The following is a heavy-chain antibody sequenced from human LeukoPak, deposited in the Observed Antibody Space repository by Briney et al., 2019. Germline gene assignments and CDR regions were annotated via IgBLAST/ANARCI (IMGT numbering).Heavy chain of an antibody. Sequence: GGALRLSCADSGFTLSSHWMSWVRQAPGKGLERVANIKQDGSEKYYVDSVKGRFTISRDNAKNSLYLQMDSLRAEDTAVYYCARSPWGIAAYYMDVWGKGTTVTVSS. CDR1: GFTLSSHW. CDR3: ARSPWGIAAYYMDV. V-gene: IGHV3-7*01. J-gene: IGHJ6*03. CDR2: IKQDGSEK. D-gene: IGHD6-25*01.